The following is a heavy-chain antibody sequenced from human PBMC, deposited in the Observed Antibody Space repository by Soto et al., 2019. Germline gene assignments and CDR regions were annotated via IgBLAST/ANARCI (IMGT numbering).Heavy chain of an antibody. CDR1: GFTFGSYA. Sequence: GGSLRLSCAASGFTFGSYAMGWVRQAPGRGLEWVSAISGSGGSTYYVDSVKGRFTISRDNSKNTLYLQMNSLGAEDTAVYYCAKARGSSTPAPGSYWGQGSLVTVSS. CDR3: AKARGSSTPAPGSY. CDR2: ISGSGGST. V-gene: IGHV3-23*01. J-gene: IGHJ4*02. D-gene: IGHD3-16*01.